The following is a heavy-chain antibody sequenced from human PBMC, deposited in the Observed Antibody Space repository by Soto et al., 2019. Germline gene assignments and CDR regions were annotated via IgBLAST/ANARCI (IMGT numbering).Heavy chain of an antibody. V-gene: IGHV3-66*01. CDR1: GFTVSSSY. CDR3: AREFRDGSNTRLAFDP. Sequence: PGESLKISCAASGFTVSSSYMTWVRHVPGKGLEWVSVMYAGGTTYYANSVKGRFTFSRDNSKNMMYLQMNNLRAEDTAMYYCAREFRDGSNTRLAFDPWGQGTLVTVSS. CDR2: MYAGGTT. J-gene: IGHJ5*02. D-gene: IGHD6-6*01.